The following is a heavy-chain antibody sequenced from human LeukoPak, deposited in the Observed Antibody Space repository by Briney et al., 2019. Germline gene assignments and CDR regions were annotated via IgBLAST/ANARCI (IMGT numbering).Heavy chain of an antibody. CDR3: ARGEYQLLFTVD. CDR1: GYTFTSYG. V-gene: IGHV1-18*01. CDR2: ISAYNGNT. D-gene: IGHD2-2*01. Sequence: ASVNVSCKASGYTFTSYGISWVRQAPGQGLEWMGWISAYNGNTNYAQKLQGRVTMTTDTSTSTAHMELTSLRSDDAGVYYCARGEYQLLFTVDWGQRTLVSVSS. J-gene: IGHJ4*02.